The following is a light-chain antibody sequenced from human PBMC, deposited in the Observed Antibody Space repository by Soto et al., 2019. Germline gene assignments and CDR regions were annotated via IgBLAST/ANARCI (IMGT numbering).Light chain of an antibody. Sequence: EIVLTRSPATLSLSPGERATLSCRASQSVSSYLAWYQQKPGQAPRLLIYDASNRATGIPARFSGSGSGTDFTLTLSRLEPEDFEVYYCQQRSNWLITFGQGTRLEIK. CDR2: DAS. CDR3: QQRSNWLIT. V-gene: IGKV3-11*01. J-gene: IGKJ5*01. CDR1: QSVSSY.